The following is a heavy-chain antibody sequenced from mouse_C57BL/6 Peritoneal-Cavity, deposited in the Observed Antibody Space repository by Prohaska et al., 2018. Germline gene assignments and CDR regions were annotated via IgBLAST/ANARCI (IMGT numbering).Heavy chain of an antibody. J-gene: IGHJ3*01. D-gene: IGHD3-2*02. CDR2: IRSKSNNYAT. CDR1: GFSFNTYA. V-gene: IGHV10-1*01. CDR3: VRDSSGYVGFAY. Sequence: GGGLVQPKGSLKLSCAASGFSFNTYAMNWVRQAPGQGLEWVARIRSKSNNYATYYADSVKDRFTISRDDSESMLYLQMNNLKTEDTAMYYCVRDSSGYVGFAYWGQGTLVTVSA.